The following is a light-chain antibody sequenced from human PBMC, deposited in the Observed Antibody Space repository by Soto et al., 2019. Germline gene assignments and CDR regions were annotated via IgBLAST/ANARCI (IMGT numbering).Light chain of an antibody. CDR1: QSVSSK. V-gene: IGKV3-15*01. Sequence: EIVMTQYPATLSVSPGERGTLSCRASQSVSSKIAWYQQKPGQAPRLLIYGASTRATGIPARISGSGSGTEFTLTISSLRSEDFAVYYCQQYNKWPFAFGPGTKVDIK. J-gene: IGKJ3*01. CDR2: GAS. CDR3: QQYNKWPFA.